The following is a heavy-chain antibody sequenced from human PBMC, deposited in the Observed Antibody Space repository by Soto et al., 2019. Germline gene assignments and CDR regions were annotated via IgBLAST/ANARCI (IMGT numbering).Heavy chain of an antibody. D-gene: IGHD2-15*01. CDR3: ARKGDRYCSGGSCYSGFDY. Sequence: QVQLQESGPGLVKPSGTLSLTCAVSSGSISSSNWWRWVRQPPGKGLEGIGEMYDSGRTNYNPSLKSRVTISVDQSQNQFSVKLSSVTAADTAVYYCARKGDRYCSGGSCYSGFDYWGQGTLVTVSS. J-gene: IGHJ4*02. V-gene: IGHV4-4*02. CDR1: SGSISSSNW. CDR2: MYDSGRT.